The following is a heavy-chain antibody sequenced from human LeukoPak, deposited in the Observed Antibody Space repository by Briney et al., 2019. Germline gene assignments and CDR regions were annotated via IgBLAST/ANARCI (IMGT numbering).Heavy chain of an antibody. J-gene: IGHJ4*02. CDR2: PDPGDSYR. V-gene: IGHV5-10-1*01. CDR3: ATGAGHYFSL. CDR1: GYSSTNYW. D-gene: IGHD2/OR15-2a*01. Sequence: GESLKISCKASGYSSTNYWINWVRQIPGKGLEWVGRPDPGDSYRNYGPSFRGHVTDSTDKSTRTSYLQWGSLEASDTAMYYCATGAGHYFSLWGQGTLVTVSS.